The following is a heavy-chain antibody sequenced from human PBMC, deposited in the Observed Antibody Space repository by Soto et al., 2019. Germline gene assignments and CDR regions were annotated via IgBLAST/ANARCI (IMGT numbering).Heavy chain of an antibody. CDR2: IHYSGRT. D-gene: IGHD1-26*01. CDR3: VRVGVGIGDHFDS. V-gene: IGHV4-59*12. J-gene: IGHJ4*02. Sequence: XTLSLSGSDSNGSISGFYCTWIRQPPGKILEWIGYIHYSGRTDYNPSLTSRATMSVDTSTKQFYLNLKPITAAHTAVYYCVRVGVGIGDHFDSWGRGTLGTVSS. CDR1: NGSISGFY.